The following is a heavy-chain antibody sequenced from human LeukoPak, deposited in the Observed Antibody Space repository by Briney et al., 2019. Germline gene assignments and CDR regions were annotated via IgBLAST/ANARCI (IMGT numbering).Heavy chain of an antibody. Sequence: PGGSLRLSCAASGFTFSSYEMNWVRQAPGKGLEWVSYISSSGSTIYYADSVKGRFTISRDNAKNSLYLQMNSLRAEGTAVYYCAREGGEWELLRTFDYWGQGTLVTVSS. CDR2: ISSSGSTI. CDR3: AREGGEWELLRTFDY. D-gene: IGHD1-26*01. CDR1: GFTFSSYE. J-gene: IGHJ4*02. V-gene: IGHV3-48*03.